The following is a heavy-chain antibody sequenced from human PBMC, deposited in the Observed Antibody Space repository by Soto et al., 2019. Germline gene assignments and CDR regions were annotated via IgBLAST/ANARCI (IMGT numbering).Heavy chain of an antibody. CDR2: IWYDGSNK. Sequence: SCAASGFTFSSYGMHWVRQAPGKGLEWEAVIWYDGSNKYYADSVKGRFTISRDNSKNTLYLQMNSLRAEDTAVYYCARTGGTLVYYYYYGMDVWGQGTTVTVSS. CDR1: GFTFSSYG. D-gene: IGHD1-26*01. CDR3: ARTGGTLVYYYYYGMDV. J-gene: IGHJ6*02. V-gene: IGHV3-33*01.